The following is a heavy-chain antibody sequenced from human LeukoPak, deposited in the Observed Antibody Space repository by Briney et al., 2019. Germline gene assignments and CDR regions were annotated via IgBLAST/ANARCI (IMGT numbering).Heavy chain of an antibody. CDR3: ARGSIIDY. Sequence: PGGSLRLSCAASGFTFRGYWMHWVRQAPGQGLVWVSHIDTDGSSTTYADSVKGRFTISRDNAKNTLYLQMNSLRAEDTAVYYCARGSIIDYWGQGTLVTVSS. J-gene: IGHJ4*02. CDR2: IDTDGSST. CDR1: GFTFRGYW. V-gene: IGHV3-74*03.